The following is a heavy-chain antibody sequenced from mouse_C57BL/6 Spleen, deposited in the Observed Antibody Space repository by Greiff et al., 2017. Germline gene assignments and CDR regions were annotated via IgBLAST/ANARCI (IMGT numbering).Heavy chain of an antibody. J-gene: IGHJ4*01. D-gene: IGHD2-4*01. CDR3: AKRGPYYDYEDYAMDY. Sequence: VQLQQSDAELVKPGASVKISCKVSGYTFTDHTIHWMKQRPEQGLEWIGYIYPRDGSTKYNEKFKGKATLTADKSSSTAYMQLNSLTSEDSAVYFCAKRGPYYDYEDYAMDYWGQGTSVTVSS. CDR2: IYPRDGST. V-gene: IGHV1-78*01. CDR1: GYTFTDHT.